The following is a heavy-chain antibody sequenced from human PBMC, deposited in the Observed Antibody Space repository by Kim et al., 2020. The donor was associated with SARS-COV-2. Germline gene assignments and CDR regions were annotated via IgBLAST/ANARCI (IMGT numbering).Heavy chain of an antibody. D-gene: IGHD6-19*01. J-gene: IGHJ6*02. CDR3: TTVIAVAGPNYYYYGMDV. Sequence: KCRFTISRDDSKNTLYLQMNSLKTEDTAVYYCTTVIAVAGPNYYYYGMDVWGQGTTVTVSS. V-gene: IGHV3-15*01.